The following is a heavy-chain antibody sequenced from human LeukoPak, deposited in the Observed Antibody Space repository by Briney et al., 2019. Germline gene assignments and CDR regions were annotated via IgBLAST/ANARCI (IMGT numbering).Heavy chain of an antibody. V-gene: IGHV1-2*02. Sequence: ASVKVSCKASGYTFTGYYMHWVRQAPGQGLEWMGWINPDSGGTNYAQKFQGRVTMTRDTSVSTAYMELSRLRSDDTAVYYCARVDIVVVPAAPFDPWGQGTLVTVSS. J-gene: IGHJ5*02. CDR3: ARVDIVVVPAAPFDP. CDR1: GYTFTGYY. D-gene: IGHD2-2*01. CDR2: INPDSGGT.